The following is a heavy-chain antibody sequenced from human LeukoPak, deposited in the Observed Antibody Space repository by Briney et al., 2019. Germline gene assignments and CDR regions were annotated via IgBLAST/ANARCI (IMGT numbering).Heavy chain of an antibody. D-gene: IGHD3-22*01. Sequence: ASVKVSCKASGGTFSSYAISWVRQAPGQGLEWMGRIIPILGIANYAQKFQGRVTITADKSTSTAYMELSSLRSEDTAVYYCARNINYYYDSSGYRLWGQGTLVTVSS. V-gene: IGHV1-69*04. CDR3: ARNINYYYDSSGYRL. CDR1: GGTFSSYA. CDR2: IIPILGIA. J-gene: IGHJ4*02.